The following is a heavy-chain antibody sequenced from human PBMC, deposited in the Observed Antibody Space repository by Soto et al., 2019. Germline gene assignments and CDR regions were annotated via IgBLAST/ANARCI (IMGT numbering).Heavy chain of an antibody. V-gene: IGHV3-7*01. J-gene: IGHJ4*02. Sequence: EVQLVESGGGLVQTGGSLRLSCAASGFTVSAYWMSWVRQAPGKGLEWVANIKQAGSEKYYVDSVNGRFIISRDDAKNSLFLQVNSLRVEDTAVYYCAREKRANGYFDYWGQGTLVTVSS. CDR1: GFTVSAYW. D-gene: IGHD6-25*01. CDR2: IKQAGSEK. CDR3: AREKRANGYFDY.